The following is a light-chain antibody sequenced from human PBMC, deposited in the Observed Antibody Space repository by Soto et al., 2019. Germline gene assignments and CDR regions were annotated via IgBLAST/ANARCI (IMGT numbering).Light chain of an antibody. CDR2: AAS. Sequence: DIQMTQSPSSLSASVGDRVTITCRASQSISSYLNWYQQKPGKAPKLLMYAASSLQSGVPSRFSGSGSGTDFTLTISSLQPEDFAIYYCQQRYSNPPTFGQGTKVEIK. CDR3: QQRYSNPPT. V-gene: IGKV1-39*01. CDR1: QSISSY. J-gene: IGKJ1*01.